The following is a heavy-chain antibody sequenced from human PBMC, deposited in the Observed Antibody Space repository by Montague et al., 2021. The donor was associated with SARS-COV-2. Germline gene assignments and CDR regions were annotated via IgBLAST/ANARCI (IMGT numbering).Heavy chain of an antibody. Sequence: TLSLTCTVSGGSISTGGNSWSWIRQPPGRGLELIGYIYVSGTTYYSPSFRSRVTIAVDRSKNQFSLRLESVTAADTALYYCARGLLLSVWGQGTLVTDSS. D-gene: IGHD2-21*01. CDR1: GGSISTGGNS. CDR2: IYVSGTT. CDR3: ARGLLLSV. J-gene: IGHJ4*02. V-gene: IGHV4-30-2*01.